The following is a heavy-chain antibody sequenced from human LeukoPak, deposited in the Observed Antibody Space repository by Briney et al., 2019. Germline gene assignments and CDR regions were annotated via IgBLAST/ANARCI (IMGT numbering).Heavy chain of an antibody. V-gene: IGHV3-33*01. Sequence: GGSLRLSCAASGFPFSDYGMHWVRQAPGKGLEWVAVIWFDGSNKYYADSVKGRFTISRDNSKNTLYLQMNSLRPEDTAVHHCVRASGPFDLWGQGTMVTVSS. CDR1: GFPFSDYG. CDR2: IWFDGSNK. J-gene: IGHJ3*01. CDR3: VRASGPFDL.